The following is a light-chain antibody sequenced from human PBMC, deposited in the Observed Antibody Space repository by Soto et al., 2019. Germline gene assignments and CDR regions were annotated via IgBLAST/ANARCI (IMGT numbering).Light chain of an antibody. Sequence: QSVLTQPPSASGSPGQSVTISCTGTSSDVGGYIFVSWYQQHPGKVPKLIIYDVNKRPSGVPDRFSGSKYGNTASLTVSGLQAEDEGDYYCVSFAGDTYVFGTGTKVTVL. CDR2: DVN. V-gene: IGLV2-8*01. CDR3: VSFAGDTYV. CDR1: SSDVGGYIF. J-gene: IGLJ1*01.